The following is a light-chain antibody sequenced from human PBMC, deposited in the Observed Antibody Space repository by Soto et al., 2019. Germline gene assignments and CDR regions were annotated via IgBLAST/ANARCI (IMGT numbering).Light chain of an antibody. CDR3: QQYKSYSPWT. CDR1: HGISSY. J-gene: IGKJ1*01. Sequence: IHLTQSPYSLSASVGDRVTITFRASHGISSYLGWYQQKPGKAPKLLIYGASTLQSGVPSRFSGSGSGTDFTLTVSSLQPDDIATYYCQQYKSYSPWTFGQGTKGGYQ. V-gene: IGKV1-9*01. CDR2: GAS.